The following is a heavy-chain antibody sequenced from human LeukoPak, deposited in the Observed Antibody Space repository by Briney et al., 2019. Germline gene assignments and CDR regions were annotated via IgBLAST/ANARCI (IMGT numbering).Heavy chain of an antibody. V-gene: IGHV4-30-2*01. CDR2: IYRSGST. Sequence: PSETLSLTCAVSGGSISSGGYSWSWIRQPPGKGLEWIGYIYRSGSTYYNPSLKSRVTISVDRSKNQFSLKLSSVTAADTAVYYCARATGFGGQIDYWGQGTLVTVSS. J-gene: IGHJ4*02. CDR3: ARATGFGGQIDY. D-gene: IGHD3-10*01. CDR1: GGSISSGGYS.